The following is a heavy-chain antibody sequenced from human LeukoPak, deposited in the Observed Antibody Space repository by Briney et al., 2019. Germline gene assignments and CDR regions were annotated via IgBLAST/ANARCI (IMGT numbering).Heavy chain of an antibody. J-gene: IGHJ4*02. CDR3: ARGGSYRFDY. V-gene: IGHV3-7*01. CDR1: GFTFTNYW. Sequence: PGGSLRLSCAASGFTFTNYWMSWVRQAPGKGQEWVANIKEDGSEKSYVDSVKGRFTISRDNAKNSLYLQMNSLRAEDTAVYYCARGGSYRFDYWGQGTLVTVSS. D-gene: IGHD1-26*01. CDR2: IKEDGSEK.